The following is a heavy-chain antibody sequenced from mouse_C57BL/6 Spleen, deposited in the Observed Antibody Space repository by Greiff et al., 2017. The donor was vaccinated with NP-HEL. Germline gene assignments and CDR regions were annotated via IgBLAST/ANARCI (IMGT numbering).Heavy chain of an antibody. CDR2: IYPGDGDT. J-gene: IGHJ1*03. CDR3: AREITTVVDGAFDV. CDR1: GYAFSSYW. D-gene: IGHD1-1*01. V-gene: IGHV1-80*01. Sequence: VKLMESGAELVKPGASVKISCKASGYAFSSYWMNWVKQRPGKGLEWIGQIYPGDGDTNYNGKFKGKATLTADKSSSTAYMQLSSLTSEDSAVYFCAREITTVVDGAFDVWGTGTTVTVSS.